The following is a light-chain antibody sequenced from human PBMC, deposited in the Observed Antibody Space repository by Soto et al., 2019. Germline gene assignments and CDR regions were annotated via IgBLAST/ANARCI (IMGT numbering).Light chain of an antibody. Sequence: VLTQSPATLSLSPGERATLSCRASQSVSSYLAWYQQKPGQAPRLLIYDASNRATGIPARFSGTGSGTDFTLTINNLEPEDFAVYYCQVRTNWSIAFGRGTKVDIK. CDR3: QVRTNWSIA. V-gene: IGKV3-11*01. J-gene: IGKJ1*01. CDR1: QSVSSY. CDR2: DAS.